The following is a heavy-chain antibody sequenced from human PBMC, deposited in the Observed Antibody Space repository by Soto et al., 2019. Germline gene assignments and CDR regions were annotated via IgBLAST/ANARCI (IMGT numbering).Heavy chain of an antibody. Sequence: SETLSLTCTVSGGSISSGDYYWSWIRQTPGKGLEWIGDITPSGRINYNPSLRSRTTIWGDSSRNQLSLTVTSLSPFDTGVYYCASRSGWRDFWGRGTLVTVSS. V-gene: IGHV4-30-4*08. CDR3: ASRSGWRDF. J-gene: IGHJ4*02. CDR2: ITPSGRI. CDR1: GGSISSGDYY. D-gene: IGHD6-19*01.